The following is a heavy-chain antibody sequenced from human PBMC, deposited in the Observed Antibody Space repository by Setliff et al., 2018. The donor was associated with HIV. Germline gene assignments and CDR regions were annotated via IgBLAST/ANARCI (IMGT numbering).Heavy chain of an antibody. Sequence: ASVMVSCKASEYTFTAYFIHWVRQAPGQGLEWMGWISPYNGDTKVLQNVRGRVTMTRDTTINTAYLKFTGLRSDDTAVYYCARQLSNSLDFLGQGALVTVSS. CDR3: ARQLSNSLDF. CDR2: ISPYNGDT. D-gene: IGHD7-27*01. J-gene: IGHJ4*02. V-gene: IGHV1-2*02. CDR1: EYTFTAYF.